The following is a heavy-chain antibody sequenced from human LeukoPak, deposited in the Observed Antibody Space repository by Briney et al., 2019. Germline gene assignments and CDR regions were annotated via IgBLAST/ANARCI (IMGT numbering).Heavy chain of an antibody. CDR3: ARDPRAWSGSAHAFDI. D-gene: IGHD1-26*01. CDR1: GFNFTKFG. Sequence: GGSLRLSCTASGFNFTKFGMNWVRQAPGKGLEWVAFMSYDGRTYYADSVQGRFTISRDKSKNTLYLQMNSLRAEDTAVYYCARDPRAWSGSAHAFDIWGQGTMVTVSS. J-gene: IGHJ3*02. CDR2: MSYDGRT. V-gene: IGHV3-30*03.